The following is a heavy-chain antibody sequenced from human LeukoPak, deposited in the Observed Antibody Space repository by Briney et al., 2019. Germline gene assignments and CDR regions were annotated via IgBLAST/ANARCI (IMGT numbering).Heavy chain of an antibody. CDR2: IDHRGDT. J-gene: IGHJ4*03. V-gene: IGHV4-34*01. CDR1: GGSFSRYY. D-gene: IGHD5-24*01. CDR3: ARGATISETGYLDF. Sequence: PSETLSLTCAVYGGSFSRYYWSWIRQSPGKGLEWIAEIDHRGDTNYNPSVKSRVTISVDTSKNQFSLKVRSLSAADTAVYYCARGATISETGYLDFWGQGTLVTVSS.